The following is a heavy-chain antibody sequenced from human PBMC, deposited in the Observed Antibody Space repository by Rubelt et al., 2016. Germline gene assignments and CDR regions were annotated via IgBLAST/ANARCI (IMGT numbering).Heavy chain of an antibody. J-gene: IGHJ5*02. CDR2: FYYSGVT. V-gene: IGHV4-59*08. Sequence: QVQLQESGPGLVKPSETLSLTCTVSGGSLSSYHWSWIRQPPGKGLAWIGYFYYSGVTNYHPSLTSLFPLSLDTSKNQFSRKRTAVAAADTAIYYCARAPSRTWGAASNTWFDPWGQGTLVTVSS. D-gene: IGHD6-25*01. CDR1: GGSLSSYH. CDR3: ARAPSRTWGAASNTWFDP.